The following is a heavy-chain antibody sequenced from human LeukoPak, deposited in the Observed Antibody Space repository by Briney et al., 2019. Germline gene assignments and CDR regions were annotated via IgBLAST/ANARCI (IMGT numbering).Heavy chain of an antibody. Sequence: SETLSLTCAVYGGSFSGYYWSWIRQPPGKGLEWIGEINHSGSTNYNPSLKSRVTISVDTSKNQFSLKLSSVTAADTAVYYCARGKDYYDSSGYYYFDYWGQGNLVTVSS. CDR2: INHSGST. CDR3: ARGKDYYDSSGYYYFDY. V-gene: IGHV4-34*01. CDR1: GGSFSGYY. J-gene: IGHJ4*02. D-gene: IGHD3-22*01.